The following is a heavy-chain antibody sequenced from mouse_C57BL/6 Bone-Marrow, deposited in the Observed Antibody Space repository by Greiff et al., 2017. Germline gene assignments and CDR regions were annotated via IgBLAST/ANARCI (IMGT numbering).Heavy chain of an antibody. D-gene: IGHD2-5*01. V-gene: IGHV2-5*01. J-gene: IGHJ4*01. CDR1: GFSLTSYG. CDR3: AIYSNYGAMDY. Sequence: VKLMESGPGLVQPSQSLSITCTVSGFSLTSYGVHWVRQSPGKGLEWLGVIWRGGSTDYNAAFMSRLSITKDNSKSQVFFKMNSLQADDTAIYYCAIYSNYGAMDYWGRGTSVTVSS. CDR2: IWRGGST.